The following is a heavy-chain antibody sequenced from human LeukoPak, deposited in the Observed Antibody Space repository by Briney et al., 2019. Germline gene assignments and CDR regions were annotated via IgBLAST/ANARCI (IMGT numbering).Heavy chain of an antibody. V-gene: IGHV1-46*01. Sequence: GASVKVSCKASGYTVTSYYMHWVRPAPGQGLEWMGIINPSGGSTSYAQKFQGRVTMTRDTSTSTVYMELSSLRSEDTAVYYCARGGYSYGAFDYWGQGTLVTVSS. CDR3: ARGGYSYGAFDY. J-gene: IGHJ4*02. D-gene: IGHD5-18*01. CDR1: GYTVTSYY. CDR2: INPSGGST.